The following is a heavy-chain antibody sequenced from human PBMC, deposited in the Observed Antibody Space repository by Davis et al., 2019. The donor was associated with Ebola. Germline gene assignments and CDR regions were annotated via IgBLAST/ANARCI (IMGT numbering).Heavy chain of an antibody. CDR3: AREYKGGYFDY. D-gene: IGHD1-14*01. Sequence: PSETLSLTCTVSGGSISSHYWSWIRQPPGTGLEWIGYIYYSGSTNYNPSLKSRVTISVDTSKNQFSLKLSSVTAADTAVYYCAREYKGGYFDYWGQGTLVTVSS. CDR1: GGSISSHY. J-gene: IGHJ4*02. V-gene: IGHV4-59*11. CDR2: IYYSGST.